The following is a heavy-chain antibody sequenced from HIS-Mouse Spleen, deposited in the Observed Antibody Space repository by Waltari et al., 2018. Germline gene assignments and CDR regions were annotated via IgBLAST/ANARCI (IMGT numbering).Heavy chain of an antibody. CDR3: ARHEGQQLVTSLFDY. CDR1: GGSISSSRYY. Sequence: QLQLQESGPGLVKPSETLSLTCTVPGGSISSSRYYWGRLRQPPGKGLEWIGSIYYSGSTYYNPSLKSRVTISVDTSKNQFSLKLSSVTAADTAVYYCARHEGQQLVTSLFDYWGQGTLVTVSS. V-gene: IGHV4-39*01. J-gene: IGHJ4*02. CDR2: IYYSGST. D-gene: IGHD6-13*01.